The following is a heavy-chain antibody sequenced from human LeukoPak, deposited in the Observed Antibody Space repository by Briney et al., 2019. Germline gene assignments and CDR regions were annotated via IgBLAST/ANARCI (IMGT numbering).Heavy chain of an antibody. D-gene: IGHD6-13*01. CDR1: GGSISTSAYY. J-gene: IGHJ4*02. V-gene: IGHV4-39*02. CDR3: GRETIAATGTSVFFDY. Sequence: PSETLSLTCIVSGGSISTSAYYWGWIRQPPGEGLQWIGSIYYSGNTYYNSSLKSRVTISVDTSTSQFSLRLSSVTAADTAVYYCGRETIAATGTSVFFDYWGQGTLVTVSS. CDR2: IYYSGNT.